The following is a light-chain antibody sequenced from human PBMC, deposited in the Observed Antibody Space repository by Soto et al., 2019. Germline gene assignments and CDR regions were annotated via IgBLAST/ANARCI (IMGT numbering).Light chain of an antibody. V-gene: IGLV4-69*01. CDR3: QTWSTGRV. Sequence: QSVLTQSPSASASLGASVTLTCTLTSGHSHFAIAWHQQQPEKVPRYLMKVNSDGSHRKGDGIPDRFSGSRSGAEHYLTISSLQSEDEADYYCQTWSTGRVFGGGTKLTVL. CDR1: SGHSHFA. CDR2: VNSDGSH. J-gene: IGLJ3*02.